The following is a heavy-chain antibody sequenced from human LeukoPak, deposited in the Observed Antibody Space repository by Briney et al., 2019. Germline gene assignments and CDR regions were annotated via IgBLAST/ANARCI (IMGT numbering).Heavy chain of an antibody. J-gene: IGHJ6*03. V-gene: IGHV3-15*01. CDR1: GFTFSNAW. CDR2: IKSKTDGGTT. Sequence: GGSLRLSCAASGFTFSNAWMSWVRQAPGKGLEWVGRIKSKTDGGTTDYAAPVKGRFTISRDDSKNTLYLQMNSLKTEDTAVYYCTTDSPHSYYYYYMDVWGKGTTVTVSS. CDR3: TTDSPHSYYYYYMDV.